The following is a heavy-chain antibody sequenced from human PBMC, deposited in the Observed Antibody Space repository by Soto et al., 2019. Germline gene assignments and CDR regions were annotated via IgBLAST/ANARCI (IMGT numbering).Heavy chain of an antibody. CDR1: GFTFSDYS. D-gene: IGHD3-10*01. V-gene: IGHV3-23*01. CDR3: AREYAPGSPNYDY. J-gene: IGHJ4*02. CDR2: FTRRGNI. Sequence: EVQLLESAGGLAQPGGSLRLSCAASGFTFSDYSMSWVRQAPGRGLEWVSTFTRRGNIYYADSVKGRFTISRDNSKSTLYLQMDSLRAEDTALYYCAREYAPGSPNYDYWGLGTLVTVSS.